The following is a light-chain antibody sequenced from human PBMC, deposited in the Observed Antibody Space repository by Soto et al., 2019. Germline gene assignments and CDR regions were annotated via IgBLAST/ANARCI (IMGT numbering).Light chain of an antibody. V-gene: IGLV2-11*01. CDR2: SVN. CDR1: SSDVGGHNY. J-gene: IGLJ1*01. CDR3: CSYAGSYTYV. Sequence: QSVLTQPRSVSASPGQSVTISCTGTSSDVGGHNYVSWYQQHPGKAPKLMISSVNKRPSGIPDRFSGSKSGNTASLTISGLQPEDEADYYCCSYAGSYTYVFGTGTKLTVL.